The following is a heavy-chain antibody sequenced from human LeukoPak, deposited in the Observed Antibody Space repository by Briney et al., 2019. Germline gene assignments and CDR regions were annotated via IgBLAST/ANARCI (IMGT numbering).Heavy chain of an antibody. CDR2: INSRSSTI. V-gene: IGHV3-48*01. Sequence: GGSLRLSCAASRFAFSNYGVNWVRQAPGKGLEWVSYINSRSSTIYYADSVRGRFTISRDNAKNSLYLQMNSLKAEDTAIYYCAREVGTPQAFDIWGQGTMVTVSS. D-gene: IGHD1-26*01. J-gene: IGHJ3*02. CDR1: RFAFSNYG. CDR3: AREVGTPQAFDI.